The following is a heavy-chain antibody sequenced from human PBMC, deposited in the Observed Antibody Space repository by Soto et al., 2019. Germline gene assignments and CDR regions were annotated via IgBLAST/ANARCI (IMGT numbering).Heavy chain of an antibody. D-gene: IGHD3-10*01. CDR1: GFTFSSYS. J-gene: IGHJ4*02. CDR3: ARGTRSYGSGSYHFDY. Sequence: GGSLRLSCAASGFTFSSYSMNWVRQAPGKGLEWVSYISSSSSTIYYADSVKGRFTISRENAKNSLYLQMNSLRAEDTAVYYCARGTRSYGSGSYHFDYWGQGTLVTVSS. CDR2: ISSSSSTI. V-gene: IGHV3-48*01.